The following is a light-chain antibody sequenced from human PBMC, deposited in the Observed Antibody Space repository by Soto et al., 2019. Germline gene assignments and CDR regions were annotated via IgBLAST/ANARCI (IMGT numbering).Light chain of an antibody. Sequence: EMVMTRSPATLSGCPGERATPSCRGSQNVTSNLAWYQQKAGQAATRLIYRAATSTADSAPESSGGSCATKYSRTIISRQHAQYSADYYWQQTNSWPLTFGPGTKVDIK. J-gene: IGKJ1*01. CDR2: RAA. CDR3: QQTNSWPLT. CDR1: QNVTSN. V-gene: IGKV3-15*01.